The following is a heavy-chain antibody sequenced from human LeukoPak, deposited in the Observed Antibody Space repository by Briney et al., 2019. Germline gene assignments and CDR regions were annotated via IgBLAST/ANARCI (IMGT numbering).Heavy chain of an antibody. Sequence: PGGSLRLSCAASGFIVSSNYTSWVRQAPGKGLEWVSVIYSGGSTYYADSVRGRCTISRDNSKSTLYLQMNSLRAEDTAVYYCARDSHSGSYYRLDYWGQGTLVTVSS. CDR3: ARDSHSGSYYRLDY. D-gene: IGHD1-26*01. J-gene: IGHJ4*02. CDR2: IYSGGST. CDR1: GFIVSSNY. V-gene: IGHV3-53*01.